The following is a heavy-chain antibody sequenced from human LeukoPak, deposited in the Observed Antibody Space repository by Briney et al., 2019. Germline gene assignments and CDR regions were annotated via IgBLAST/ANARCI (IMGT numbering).Heavy chain of an antibody. Sequence: GGSLRLSCAASGFTFSSYSMNWVRQAPGKGLEWVSSISSSSSYIYYADSVKGRFTISRDNAKNSLYLQMNSLRAEDTAVYYCARVVGYYDSSSYSDYWGQGTLVTVSS. CDR3: ARVVGYYDSSSYSDY. CDR2: ISSSSSYI. D-gene: IGHD3-22*01. V-gene: IGHV3-21*01. CDR1: GFTFSSYS. J-gene: IGHJ4*02.